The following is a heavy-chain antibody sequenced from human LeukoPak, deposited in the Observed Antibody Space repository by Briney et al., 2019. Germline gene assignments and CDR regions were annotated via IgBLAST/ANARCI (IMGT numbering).Heavy chain of an antibody. J-gene: IGHJ4*02. CDR2: ISYDGSNK. CDR3: ARFPIRGSSSDY. D-gene: IGHD3-10*01. CDR1: GFTFSSYA. Sequence: GRSLRLSCAVSGFTFSSYAMHWVRQAPGKGLEWVAVISYDGSNKYYADSVKGRFTISRDNSKNTLYLQMNSLRAEDTAVYYCARFPIRGSSSDYWGQGTLVTVSS. V-gene: IGHV3-30*04.